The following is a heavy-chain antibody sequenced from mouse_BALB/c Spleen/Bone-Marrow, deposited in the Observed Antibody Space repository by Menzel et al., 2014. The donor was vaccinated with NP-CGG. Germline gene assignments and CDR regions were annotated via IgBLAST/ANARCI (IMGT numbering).Heavy chain of an antibody. V-gene: IGHV5-17*02. CDR2: ISSGSSTI. Sequence: EVKLMESGGGLVQPGGSRKLSRAASGFTFSSFGMHWVRQAPEKGLEWVAYISSGSSTIFYADAVKGRFTVSRDNPKNTLFLQMTSLRSEDTAMYYCTRGGNWDDFDYWGQGTALTVSS. J-gene: IGHJ2*01. CDR3: TRGGNWDDFDY. CDR1: GFTFSSFG. D-gene: IGHD4-1*01.